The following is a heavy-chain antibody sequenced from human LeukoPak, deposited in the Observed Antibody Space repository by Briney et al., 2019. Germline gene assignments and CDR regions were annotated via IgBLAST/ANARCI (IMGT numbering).Heavy chain of an antibody. CDR1: GVSFSGHW. J-gene: IGHJ4*02. D-gene: IGHD6-6*01. CDR2: ISPTGSTT. Sequence: GGSLRLSCTASGVSFSGHWMHWARQLPGKGLVWVSRISPTGSTTSYADSVKGRFAVSRDNAKNTLYLQVNNLRAEDTAVYYCARGPNSNWSGLDFWGQGTLLTVYS. CDR3: ARGPNSNWSGLDF. V-gene: IGHV3-74*01.